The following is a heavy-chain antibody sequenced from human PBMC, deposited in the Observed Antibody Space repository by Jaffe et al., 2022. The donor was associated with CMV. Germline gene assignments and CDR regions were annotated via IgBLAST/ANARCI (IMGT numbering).Heavy chain of an antibody. CDR1: GYTFTSNY. Sequence: QVQLMQSGAEVKQPGASVKVSCKASGYTFTSNYMYWVRQAPGQGLEWMGIINPSGGSTSYAQKFQDRVTMTRDTSTSTLYMELSSLRSEDTAVYYCARGAGGPVDYWGQGTLVTVSS. D-gene: IGHD2-8*02. CDR2: INPSGGST. J-gene: IGHJ4*02. CDR3: ARGAGGPVDY. V-gene: IGHV1-46*01.